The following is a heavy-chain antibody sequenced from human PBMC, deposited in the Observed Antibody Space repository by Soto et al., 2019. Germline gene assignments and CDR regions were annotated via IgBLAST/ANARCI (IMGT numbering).Heavy chain of an antibody. V-gene: IGHV4-59*12. CDR2: IYYSGST. J-gene: IGHJ4*02. CDR3: AKCITALGPIDY. CDR1: GGSISIYY. D-gene: IGHD6-6*01. Sequence: SETLSLTCTVSGGSISIYYWSWIRQPPGKGLEWIGYIYYSGSTNYNPSLKSRVTISVDTSKNQFSLKLSSVTAADTAVYYCAKCITALGPIDYWGQGTLVTVSS.